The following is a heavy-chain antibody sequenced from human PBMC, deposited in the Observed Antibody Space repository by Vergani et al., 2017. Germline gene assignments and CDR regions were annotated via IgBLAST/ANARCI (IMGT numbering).Heavy chain of an antibody. V-gene: IGHV3-74*02. Sequence: EVQLVESGGGLVKPGGSLRLSCAASGFTFSSYWMHWVRQAPGKGLVWVSRINSDGSSTSYADSVKGRFTISRDNAKNTLYLQMNSLRAEDTAVYYCARGDYYDSSGYYYYYMDVWGKGTTVTVSS. CDR3: ARGDYYDSSGYYYYYMDV. D-gene: IGHD3-22*01. CDR1: GFTFSSYW. J-gene: IGHJ6*03. CDR2: INSDGSST.